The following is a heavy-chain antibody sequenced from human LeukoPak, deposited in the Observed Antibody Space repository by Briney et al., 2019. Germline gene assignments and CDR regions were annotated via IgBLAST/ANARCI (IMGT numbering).Heavy chain of an antibody. D-gene: IGHD3-22*01. CDR3: ARGRRTYYYDSPAGDAFDI. V-gene: IGHV4-34*01. CDR1: GFTFSSYA. CDR2: INHSGST. Sequence: GSLRLSCAASGFTFSSYAMSWVRQAPGKGLEWIGEINHSGSTNYNPSLKSRVTISVDTSKNQFSLKLSSVTAADTAVYYCARGRRTYYYDSPAGDAFDIWGQGTMVTVSS. J-gene: IGHJ3*02.